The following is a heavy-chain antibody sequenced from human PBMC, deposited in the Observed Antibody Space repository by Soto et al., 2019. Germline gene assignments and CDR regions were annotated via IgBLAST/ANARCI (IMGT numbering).Heavy chain of an antibody. Sequence: QVQLQESGPGLMKPSQTLSLTCTVSGDSVSSGTQFWTWIRQPPGKGLEWIGIIHYTGTTYYNPSLKSRVSISVDRSRNRFDLNLQPLTAADTAMYYSARAGFGYCGQGSCYTPYDFDSWGQGTLVSVSS. D-gene: IGHD2-2*03. CDR3: ARAGFGYCGQGSCYTPYDFDS. J-gene: IGHJ5*01. CDR2: IHYTGTT. CDR1: GDSVSSGTQF. V-gene: IGHV4-30-4*01.